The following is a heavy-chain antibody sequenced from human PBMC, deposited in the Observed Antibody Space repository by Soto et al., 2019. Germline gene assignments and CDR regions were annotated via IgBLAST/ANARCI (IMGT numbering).Heavy chain of an antibody. CDR1: GFTFSRHG. V-gene: IGHV3-30*18. CDR3: AKETGIQFDY. CDR2: ISYDGSNK. J-gene: IGHJ4*02. D-gene: IGHD3-3*02. Sequence: QVPLVESGGGVVQPGRSLRLSCAASGFTFSRHGMHWVRQAPGKGLEWVALISYDGSNKYYADSVKGRFTISRDNSKNTLFLQMNSLRAEDTAVYYCAKETGIQFDYWGQGTLVTVSS.